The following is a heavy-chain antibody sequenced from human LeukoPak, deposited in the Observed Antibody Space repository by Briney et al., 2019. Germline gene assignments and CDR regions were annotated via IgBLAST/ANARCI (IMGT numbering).Heavy chain of an antibody. D-gene: IGHD2/OR15-2a*01. CDR1: GFTFSNAW. CDR2: IKSRNDGGTT. Sequence: PGGSLRLSCAASGFTFSNAWMNWVRQAPGKGLEWVGRIKSRNDGGTTDCAAPVKGRFSISRDDSKNTLYLQMSSLKTEDTAVYYCASSMPGRVAIGWFDAWGQGTLVTVSS. V-gene: IGHV3-15*01. J-gene: IGHJ5*02. CDR3: ASSMPGRVAIGWFDA.